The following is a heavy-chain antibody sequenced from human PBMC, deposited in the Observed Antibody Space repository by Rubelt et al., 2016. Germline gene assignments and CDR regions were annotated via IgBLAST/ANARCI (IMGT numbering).Heavy chain of an antibody. V-gene: IGHV4-34*01. CDR2: ITHSGST. Sequence: QVQLQQWGAGLLKPSETLSLTCGVYGGSFSDYYWSWIRQSPGKGLEWIGEITHSGSTNYNPSLKSRVTISVDTSKNQISLKMGSVPAADTAFYYCARGFNVYVGGSYRYFDLWGQGTLLTVSS. J-gene: IGHJ4*02. CDR1: GGSFSDYY. D-gene: IGHD3-16*02. CDR3: ARGFNVYVGGSYRYFDL.